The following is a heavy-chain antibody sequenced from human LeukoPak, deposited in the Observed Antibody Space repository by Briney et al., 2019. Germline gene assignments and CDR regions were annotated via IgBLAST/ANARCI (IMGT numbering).Heavy chain of an antibody. CDR2: ISSSSSYI. Sequence: NPGGSLRLSCAASGFTFSSYSMNWVRQAPGKGLEWVSSISSSSSYIYYADSVKGRFTISRDNAKNSLYLQMNSLRAEDTAVYYCARGAPPKNLADYWGQGTLVTVSP. D-gene: IGHD2/OR15-2a*01. J-gene: IGHJ4*02. V-gene: IGHV3-21*01. CDR1: GFTFSSYS. CDR3: ARGAPPKNLADY.